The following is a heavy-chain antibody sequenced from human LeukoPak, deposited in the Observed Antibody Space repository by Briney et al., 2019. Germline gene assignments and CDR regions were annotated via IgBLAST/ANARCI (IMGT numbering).Heavy chain of an antibody. J-gene: IGHJ4*02. Sequence: PGGSLRLSCAASGFTFSSYSMNWVRQAPGKGLEWVSSISSSSSYIYYADSVKGRFTISRDNAKNSLYLQMNSLRAEDTAVYYCARVGKGYCSSTSCPPGYWGQGTLVIVSS. CDR1: GFTFSSYS. V-gene: IGHV3-21*01. D-gene: IGHD2-2*01. CDR3: ARVGKGYCSSTSCPPGY. CDR2: ISSSSSYI.